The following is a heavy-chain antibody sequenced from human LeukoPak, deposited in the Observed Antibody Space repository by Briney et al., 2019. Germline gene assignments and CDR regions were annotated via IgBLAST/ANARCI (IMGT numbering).Heavy chain of an antibody. J-gene: IGHJ3*02. D-gene: IGHD3-9*01. CDR2: IYNSRST. Sequence: SETLSLTCTVSGXSTSSYYGTWIRQPPGEGLEWIGYIYNSRSTNYNPSLNSRVTISADASKNQFSLKLNSVTAADTAVYYCARRNVLTEGEAFDIWGQGTMVTVSS. CDR3: ARRNVLTEGEAFDI. CDR1: GXSTSSYY. V-gene: IGHV4-59*08.